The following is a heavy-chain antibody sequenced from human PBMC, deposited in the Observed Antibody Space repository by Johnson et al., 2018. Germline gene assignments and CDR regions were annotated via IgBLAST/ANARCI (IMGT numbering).Heavy chain of an antibody. Sequence: QVQLVQSGAEVRKPGASVKVACEASGYIFINSYIHWMRQAPGRGLEWLGTINPNGGTTIYAQRFQGRVTMTSETSTSTVYMQLRSLISEDKALYFCSSRDYGGGSDVWGQGTMVTVSS. V-gene: IGHV1-46*01. CDR1: GYIFINSY. D-gene: IGHD3-16*01. J-gene: IGHJ3*01. CDR3: SSRDYGGGSDV. CDR2: INPNGGTT.